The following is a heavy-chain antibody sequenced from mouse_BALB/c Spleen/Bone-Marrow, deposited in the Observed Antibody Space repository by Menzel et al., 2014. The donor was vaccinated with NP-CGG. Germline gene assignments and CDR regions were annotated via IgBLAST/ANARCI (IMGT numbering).Heavy chain of an antibody. D-gene: IGHD1-1*01. CDR2: IRLKSDNYAT. CDR1: GFTFSTYW. J-gene: IGHJ3*01. Sequence: EVQGVESGGGLVQPGVSMKLSCVASGFTFSTYWMSWVRQSPEKGLEWVAEIRLKSDNYATHYAESVKGKFTKSRDDYKSRLYLQMNSLRAEDTEIYYCTDGGTTVGFAYWGQGALVTVSA. V-gene: IGHV6-3*02. CDR3: TDGGTTVGFAY.